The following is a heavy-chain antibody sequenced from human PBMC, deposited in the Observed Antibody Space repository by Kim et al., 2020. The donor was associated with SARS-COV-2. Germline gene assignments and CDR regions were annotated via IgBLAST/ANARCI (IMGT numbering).Heavy chain of an antibody. D-gene: IGHD5-12*01. J-gene: IGHJ5*02. CDR3: ARHASASGSNWFDT. CDR2: LFYSGST. CDR1: GGYIGGYY. V-gene: IGHV4-59*08. Sequence: SETLSLTCTVSGGYIGGYYWSWVRQAPGKGLEWIGYLFYSGSTKYNPSLKSRVAMSLDASENQVFLTLSAVTAADTAVYYCARHASASGSNWFDTWGQGTLVSVSS.